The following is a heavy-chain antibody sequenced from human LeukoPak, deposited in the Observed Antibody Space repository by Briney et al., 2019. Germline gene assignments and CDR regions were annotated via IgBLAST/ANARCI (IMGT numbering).Heavy chain of an antibody. CDR1: GFTFRNYA. CDR3: AKGNGDFDH. Sequence: GGSLRFSCAASGFTFRNYAMNWVRQAPGRGLQWVSSISAVGGNTYYADSVKGRFTISRDDSKNTLYLQMNSLRAEDTAVYFCAKGNGDFDHWGQGTPVTVSS. J-gene: IGHJ4*02. D-gene: IGHD2-8*01. CDR2: ISAVGGNT. V-gene: IGHV3-23*01.